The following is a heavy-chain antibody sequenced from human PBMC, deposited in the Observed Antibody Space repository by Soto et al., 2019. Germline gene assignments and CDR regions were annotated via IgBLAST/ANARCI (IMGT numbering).Heavy chain of an antibody. V-gene: IGHV3-9*01. D-gene: IGHD2-15*01. CDR3: AKAGYCSGGSCYRFLDY. Sequence: EVQLVESGGGLVQPGKSLRLSCAASGFTFDDYAMHWVRQAPGKGLEWVSGISWNSGSIDCADSVKGRFTISRDNAKNSLYLQMNSLRAEDTALYYCAKAGYCSGGSCYRFLDYWGQGTLVTVSS. CDR1: GFTFDDYA. J-gene: IGHJ4*02. CDR2: ISWNSGSI.